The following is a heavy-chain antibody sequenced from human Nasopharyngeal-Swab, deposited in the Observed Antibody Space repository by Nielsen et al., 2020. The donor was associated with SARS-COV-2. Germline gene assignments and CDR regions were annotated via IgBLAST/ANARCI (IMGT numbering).Heavy chain of an antibody. D-gene: IGHD6-19*01. CDR3: ARDTGSGWSDWYFDL. CDR2: ISAYNGNT. Sequence: ASVKVSCKASGYTFTSYGISWVRQAPGQGLEWMGWISAYNGNTNYAQKLQGRVTMTTDTSTSTAYMELRSLRSDDTAVYYCARDTGSGWSDWYFDLWGRGTLVTVFS. J-gene: IGHJ2*01. CDR1: GYTFTSYG. V-gene: IGHV1-18*04.